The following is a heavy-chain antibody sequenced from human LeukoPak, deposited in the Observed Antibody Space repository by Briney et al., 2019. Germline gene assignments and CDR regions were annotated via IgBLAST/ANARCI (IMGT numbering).Heavy chain of an antibody. J-gene: IGHJ4*02. CDR1: GFTFSSYA. Sequence: PGGSLRLSCAASGFTFSSYAMSWVRQAPGKGLEWVSAISGSGGSTYYADSVKGRFTISRDNSKNTLYLQMNSLRAEDTAVYHCAKGRDGYRGYYFDYWGQGTLVTVSS. CDR3: AKGRDGYRGYYFDY. V-gene: IGHV3-23*01. D-gene: IGHD5-24*01. CDR2: ISGSGGST.